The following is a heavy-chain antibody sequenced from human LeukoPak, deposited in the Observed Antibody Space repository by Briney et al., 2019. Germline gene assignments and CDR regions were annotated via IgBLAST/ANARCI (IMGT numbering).Heavy chain of an antibody. Sequence: ASVKVSSKVSGYTLTELSMHWVRQAPGKGVEWMGGFDPEDGETIYEQKFQGRVTMTEDTSTDTAYMELSSLRSEDTAVYYCATDDGARPFYFDYWGQGTLVTVSS. CDR3: ATDDGARPFYFDY. V-gene: IGHV1-24*01. J-gene: IGHJ4*02. CDR2: FDPEDGET. D-gene: IGHD4/OR15-4a*01. CDR1: GYTLTELS.